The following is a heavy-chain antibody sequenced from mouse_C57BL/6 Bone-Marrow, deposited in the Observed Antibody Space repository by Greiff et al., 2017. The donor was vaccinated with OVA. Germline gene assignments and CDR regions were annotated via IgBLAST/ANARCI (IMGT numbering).Heavy chain of an antibody. V-gene: IGHV1-82*01. CDR2: IYPGDGDT. J-gene: IGHJ3*01. CDR1: GYAFSSSW. Sequence: VQLQQSGPELVKPGASVKISCKASGYAFSSSWMNWVKQRPGKGLEWIGRIYPGDGDTNYNGKFKGKATLTADKSSSTAYMQLSSLTSEDSAVYFCARSGSNYAWFAYWGQGTLVTVSA. CDR3: ARSGSNYAWFAY. D-gene: IGHD2-5*01.